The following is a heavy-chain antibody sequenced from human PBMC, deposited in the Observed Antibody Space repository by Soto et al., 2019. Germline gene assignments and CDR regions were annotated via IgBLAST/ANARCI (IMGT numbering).Heavy chain of an antibody. J-gene: IGHJ6*04. CDR1: GFTVSSNY. V-gene: IGHV3-23*01. CDR3: AKDFMVRGVTPPGSP. Sequence: GGSLRLSCAASGFTVSSNYMSWVRQAPGKGLEWVSAISGSGGSTYYADSVKGRFTISRDNSKNTLYLQMNSLRAEDTAVYYCAKDFMVRGVTPPGSPWGKGTTVTFSS. CDR2: ISGSGGST. D-gene: IGHD3-10*01.